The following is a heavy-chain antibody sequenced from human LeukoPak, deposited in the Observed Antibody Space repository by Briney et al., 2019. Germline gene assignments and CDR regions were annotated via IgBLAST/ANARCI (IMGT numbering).Heavy chain of an antibody. CDR2: VVGHTGHT. V-gene: IGHV1-18*01. D-gene: IGHD1-20*01. Sequence: ASVKVSRKTSGHTFPKNGISWVRQAPGQGLEWMGWVVGHTGHTKYTQKFQGRVIMTTDTSTATSYMELRSLKYDDTAIYYCVTVGRLHYVLEDWGQGTLVTVSS. CDR1: GHTFPKNG. J-gene: IGHJ4*02. CDR3: VTVGRLHYVLED.